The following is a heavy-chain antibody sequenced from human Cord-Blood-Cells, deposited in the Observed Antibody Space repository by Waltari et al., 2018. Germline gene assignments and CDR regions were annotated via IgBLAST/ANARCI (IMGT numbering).Heavy chain of an antibody. CDR1: GFTLSSYW. D-gene: IGHD6-13*01. J-gene: IGHJ4*02. V-gene: IGHV3-7*01. CDR3: ARPGDSSSWYFDY. Sequence: EVQLVESGGGLVQPGGSLRLSCAASGFTLSSYWMSWVRQAPGKGLEWVANIKQDGSEKYYVDSVKGRFTIARDNAKNSLYLQMNSLRAEDTAVYYCARPGDSSSWYFDYWGQGTLVTVSS. CDR2: IKQDGSEK.